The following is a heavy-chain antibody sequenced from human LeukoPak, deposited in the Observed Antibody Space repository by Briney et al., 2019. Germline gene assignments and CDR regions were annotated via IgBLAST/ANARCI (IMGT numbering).Heavy chain of an antibody. J-gene: IGHJ4*02. V-gene: IGHV4-4*07. CDR3: AREVSARDGSLGRPFDY. D-gene: IGHD5-24*01. CDR2: IYSSGST. Sequence: SETLSLTCTVSGGSTTDYFWSWIRQPAGKGLEWIGRIYSSGSTNYNAPLKSRVTMSVDTSKNQFSLKLSSVTAADTAVYYCAREVSARDGSLGRPFDYWGQGTLVTVSS. CDR1: GGSTTDYF.